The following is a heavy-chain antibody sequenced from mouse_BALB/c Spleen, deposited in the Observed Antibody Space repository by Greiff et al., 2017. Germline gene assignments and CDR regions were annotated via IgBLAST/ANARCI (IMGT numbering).Heavy chain of an antibody. CDR2: INPSNGGT. V-gene: IGHV1S81*02. D-gene: IGHD2-14*01. Sequence: QVQLQQSGAELAKPGASVKMSCKASGYTFTSYYMYWVKQRPGQGLEWIGEINPSNGGTNFNEKFKSKATLTVDKSSSTAYMQLSSLTSEDSAVYYCTRSDYRYDASYAMDYWGQGTSVTVSS. CDR3: TRSDYRYDASYAMDY. CDR1: GYTFTSYY. J-gene: IGHJ4*01.